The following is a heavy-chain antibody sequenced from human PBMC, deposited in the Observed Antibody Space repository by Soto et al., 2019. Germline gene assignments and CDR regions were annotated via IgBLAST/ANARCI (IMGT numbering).Heavy chain of an antibody. J-gene: IGHJ6*03. CDR1: GFTFSSYA. D-gene: IGHD2-21*01. CDR2: ISGSGGST. CDR3: AKAPYCGGDCYYYYYMDV. V-gene: IGHV3-23*01. Sequence: GGSLRLSCAASGFTFSSYAMSWVRQAPGKGLEWVSAISGSGGSTYYADSVKGRFTIYRDNSKNTLYLQMNSLRAEDTAVYYCAKAPYCGGDCYYYYYMDVWGKGTTVTVSS.